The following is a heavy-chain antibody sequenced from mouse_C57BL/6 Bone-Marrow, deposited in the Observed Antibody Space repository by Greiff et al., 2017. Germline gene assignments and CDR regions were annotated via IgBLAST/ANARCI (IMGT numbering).Heavy chain of an antibody. D-gene: IGHD1-1*01. V-gene: IGHV5-16*01. J-gene: IGHJ1*03. CDR1: GFTFSDYY. Sequence: EVKLMESEGGLVQPGSSMKLSCTASGFTFSDYYMAWVRQVPEKGLEWVANINYDGSSTYYLDSLKSRFIISRDNAKNILYLQMSSLKSEDTATYYCARENTTVVGYFDVWGTGTTVTVSS. CDR2: INYDGSST. CDR3: ARENTTVVGYFDV.